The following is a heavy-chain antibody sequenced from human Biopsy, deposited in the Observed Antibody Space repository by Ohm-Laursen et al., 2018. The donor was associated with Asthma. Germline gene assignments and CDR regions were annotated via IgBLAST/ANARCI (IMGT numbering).Heavy chain of an antibody. CDR1: GGSVSSGSYY. D-gene: IGHD3-10*01. CDR2: IYYSGST. J-gene: IGHJ4*02. CDR3: ARERAGYYGSGSYLGY. V-gene: IGHV4-61*01. Sequence: TLSLTCTVSGGSVSSGSYYWSWIRQPPGKGLEWIGYIYYSGSTNYNPSLKSRVTISVDTSKNQFSLKLSSATAADTAVYYCARERAGYYGSGSYLGYWGQGTLVTVSS.